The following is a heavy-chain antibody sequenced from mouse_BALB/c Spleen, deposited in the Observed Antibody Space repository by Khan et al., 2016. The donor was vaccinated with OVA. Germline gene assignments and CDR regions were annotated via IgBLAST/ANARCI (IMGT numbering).Heavy chain of an antibody. CDR3: ARSTYRYAFAY. CDR2: LIFSGNT. Sequence: EVKLQESGPSLVKPSQTLSLTCSVTGDSITSGYWSWIRKFPGNKLEYMGYLIFSGNTYYNPSLKSRISITRHTSKKQYYLQLNSVTTEDTATYYCARSTYRYAFAYWGQGTLVTVSA. V-gene: IGHV3-8*02. CDR1: GDSITSGY. J-gene: IGHJ3*01. D-gene: IGHD2-14*01.